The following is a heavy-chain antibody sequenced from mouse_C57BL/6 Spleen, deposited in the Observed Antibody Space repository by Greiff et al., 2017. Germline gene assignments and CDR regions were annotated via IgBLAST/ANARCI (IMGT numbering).Heavy chain of an antibody. CDR1: GYTFTDYY. J-gene: IGHJ2*01. D-gene: IGHD1-1*01. V-gene: IGHV1-19*01. Sequence: EVQRVESGPVLVKPGASVKMSCKASGYTFTDYYMNWVKQSHGKSLEWIGVINPYNGGTSYNQKFKGKATLTVDKSSSTAYMELNSLTSEDSAVYYCARSPTVVAHFDYWGQGTTLTVSS. CDR2: INPYNGGT. CDR3: ARSPTVVAHFDY.